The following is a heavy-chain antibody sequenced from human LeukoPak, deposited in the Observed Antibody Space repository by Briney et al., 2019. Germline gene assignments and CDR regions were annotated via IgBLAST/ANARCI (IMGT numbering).Heavy chain of an antibody. CDR3: VIRCSSSSCYAD. CDR1: GFTFDDYG. D-gene: IGHD2-2*01. CDR2: ISPNGGST. V-gene: IGHV3-64D*06. Sequence: PGGSLRLSCAASGFTFDDYGMHWARQAPGKGLEYVSAISPNGGSTYYADSVKGRFTISRDNSKNTLYLQMSSLRAEDTAVYYCVIRCSSSSCYADWGQGTLVTVSS. J-gene: IGHJ4*02.